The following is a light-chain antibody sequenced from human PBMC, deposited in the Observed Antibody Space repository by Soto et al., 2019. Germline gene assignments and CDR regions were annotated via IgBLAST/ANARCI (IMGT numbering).Light chain of an antibody. CDR3: QQYGGSRWT. J-gene: IGKJ1*01. CDR1: QTVTSNY. Sequence: EIVLTQSPGTLSLSPGERATLSCRASQTVTSNYFAWYQQRPGQAPRLLIYGTSIRATGIPDRFSGSGSGTDFTLTIRRLEPEDFAVYYCQQYGGSRWTFGQGTKVESK. CDR2: GTS. V-gene: IGKV3-20*01.